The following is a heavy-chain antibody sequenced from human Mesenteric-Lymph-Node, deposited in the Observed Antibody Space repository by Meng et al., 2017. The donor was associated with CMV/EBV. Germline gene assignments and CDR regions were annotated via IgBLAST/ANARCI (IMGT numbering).Heavy chain of an antibody. D-gene: IGHD3-10*01. CDR2: IKQDGREK. CDR3: ARDTPGADYFDY. Sequence: GGSLRLSCAASGFTFSSYWMIWVRQTPGKGLEWVANIKQDGREKHYVDSVKGRFTISRDNAKNSLYLQMNSLRAEDTAVYYCARDTPGADYFDYWGQGTLVTVSS. V-gene: IGHV3-7*01. CDR1: GFTFSSYW. J-gene: IGHJ4*02.